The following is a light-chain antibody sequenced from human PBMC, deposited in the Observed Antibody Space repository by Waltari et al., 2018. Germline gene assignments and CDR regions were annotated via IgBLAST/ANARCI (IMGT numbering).Light chain of an antibody. J-gene: IGLJ2*01. Sequence: QAVVTQEPSLTVSPGGTVTLPCGSSRGAVTSGHYPYWFQQKPGQAPRTLIFDTNNKHSWTPARFIGSLLGGKAALTLSGAQPEDEAVYYCLISSDDARVFGGGTKLTVL. CDR1: RGAVTSGHY. CDR2: DTN. CDR3: LISSDDARV. V-gene: IGLV7-46*01.